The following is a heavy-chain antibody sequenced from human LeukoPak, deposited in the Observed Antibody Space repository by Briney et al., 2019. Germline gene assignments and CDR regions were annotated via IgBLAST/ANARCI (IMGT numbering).Heavy chain of an antibody. CDR1: GGSISSYY. D-gene: IGHD6-13*01. V-gene: IGHV4-34*01. J-gene: IGHJ5*02. Sequence: SETLSLTCTVSGGSISSYYWSWIRQPPGKGLEWIGEINHSGSTNYNPSLKSRVTISVDTSKNQFSLKLSSVTAADTAVYYCARFLQQLVLNWFDPWGQGTLVTVSS. CDR3: ARFLQQLVLNWFDP. CDR2: INHSGST.